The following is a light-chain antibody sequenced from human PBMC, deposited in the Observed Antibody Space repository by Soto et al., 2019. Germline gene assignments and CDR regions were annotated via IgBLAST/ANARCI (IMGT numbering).Light chain of an antibody. J-gene: IGLJ3*02. CDR1: TSDVGSHNF. V-gene: IGLV2-14*01. Sequence: QSALTQPASVSGSPEQSITISCTGTTSDVGSHNFVSWYQQLPGKAPKLLIYEVTNRPSGTSNRFSGSKSGHTASLTISGLQAEDEADYYCSSFTNSILVFGGGTKLTVL. CDR3: SSFTNSILV. CDR2: EVT.